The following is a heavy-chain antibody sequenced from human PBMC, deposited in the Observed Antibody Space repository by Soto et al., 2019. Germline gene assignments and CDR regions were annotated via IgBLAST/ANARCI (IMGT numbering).Heavy chain of an antibody. CDR1: GYTFTSYG. CDR3: AREWVLVPAASTINYYYGMDV. V-gene: IGHV1-2*04. J-gene: IGHJ6*02. D-gene: IGHD2-2*01. CDR2: INPNSGGT. Sequence: ASVKVSCTASGYTFTSYGISWVRQAPGQGLEWMGWINPNSGGTNYAQKFQGWVTMTRDTSISTAYMELSRLRSDDTAVYYCAREWVLVPAASTINYYYGMDVWGQGTTVTVSS.